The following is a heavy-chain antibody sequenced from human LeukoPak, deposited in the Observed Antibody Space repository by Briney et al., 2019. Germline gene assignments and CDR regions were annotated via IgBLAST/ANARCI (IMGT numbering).Heavy chain of an antibody. V-gene: IGHV3-30*04. CDR3: ASRHYDFGYY. Sequence: GGSLRLSCAASGFAFGTYPVHWVRQAPGKGLEWVAVISYDGSNKYYADSVKGRFTISRDNSKNTLYPQMNSLRAEDTAIYYCASRHYDFGYYWGQGTLVTVSS. D-gene: IGHD4-17*01. J-gene: IGHJ4*02. CDR1: GFAFGTYP. CDR2: ISYDGSNK.